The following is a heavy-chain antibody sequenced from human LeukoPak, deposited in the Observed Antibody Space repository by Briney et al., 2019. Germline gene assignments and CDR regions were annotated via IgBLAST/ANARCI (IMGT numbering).Heavy chain of an antibody. CDR2: IYTSGST. V-gene: IGHV4-4*07. Sequence: SETLSLTCNVSGGSISNDYWSWIRQPAGKGLELIGRIYTSGSTNYNPSLKSRVTMSVDTSKNQFSLKLSSVTAAETAVYYCAGSRCSSISCASRGAFDIWGQGTMVTVSS. D-gene: IGHD2-2*01. CDR3: AGSRCSSISCASRGAFDI. CDR1: GGSISNDY. J-gene: IGHJ3*02.